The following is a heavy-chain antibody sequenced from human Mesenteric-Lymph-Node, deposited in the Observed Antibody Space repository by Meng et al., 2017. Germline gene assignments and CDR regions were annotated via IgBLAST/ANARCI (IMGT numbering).Heavy chain of an antibody. V-gene: IGHV5-51*01. D-gene: IGHD4-23*01. Sequence: GESLKISCKGSGYDFFGYWIVWVRQMPGKGLEWMGMIYPDDSNTRYSPSVQGQVTFSADTSINTAFLQWSSLKASDSAIYYCARYGGSTLSKNWFDFWGQGTRVTVSS. CDR2: IYPDDSNT. J-gene: IGHJ5*01. CDR3: ARYGGSTLSKNWFDF. CDR1: GYDFFGYW.